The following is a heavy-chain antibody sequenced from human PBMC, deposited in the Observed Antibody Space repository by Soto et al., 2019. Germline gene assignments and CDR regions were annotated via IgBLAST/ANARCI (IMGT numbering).Heavy chain of an antibody. D-gene: IGHD3-10*01. V-gene: IGHV3-33*01. Sequence: QVQLVESGGGVVQPGRSLRLSCAASGFTFSSYGMHWVRQAPGKGLEWVAVIWYDGSNKYYADSVKGRFTISRDNSKNTLYLQMNRLRAEDTAVYYCASGPHYGSGSWFPRYWGQGTLVTVSS. CDR1: GFTFSSYG. J-gene: IGHJ4*02. CDR3: ASGPHYGSGSWFPRY. CDR2: IWYDGSNK.